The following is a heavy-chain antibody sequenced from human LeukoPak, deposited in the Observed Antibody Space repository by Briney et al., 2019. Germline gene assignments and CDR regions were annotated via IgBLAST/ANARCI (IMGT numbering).Heavy chain of an antibody. V-gene: IGHV3-23*01. D-gene: IGHD4-17*01. CDR3: AKGNDFGNGDYYFDY. Sequence: GGSLRLSCAASGFTFSSYAMSWVRQAPGKGLEWVSAICGSGGSTYYADSVKGRFTISRDNSKNALYLQMNSLRAEDTAVYYCAKGNDFGNGDYYFDYWGQGTLVTVSS. CDR2: ICGSGGST. CDR1: GFTFSSYA. J-gene: IGHJ4*02.